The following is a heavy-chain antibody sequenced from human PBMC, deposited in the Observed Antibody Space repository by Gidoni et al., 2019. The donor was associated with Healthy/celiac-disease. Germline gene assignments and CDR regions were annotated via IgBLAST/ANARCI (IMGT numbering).Heavy chain of an antibody. CDR3: ARAPTDGSSEGWFDP. D-gene: IGHD6-6*01. CDR2: FYHSGST. V-gene: IGHV4-4*02. J-gene: IGHJ5*02. Sequence: QVQLQESGPGLVKPSGTLSLTCAVSGGSISSSNWWSWVRQPPGKGLEWIGEFYHSGSTNYTPSFKSRVTISVDKSKNQFSLKLSSVTSADTAVYYCARAPTDGSSEGWFDPWGQGTLVTVSS. CDR1: GGSISSSNW.